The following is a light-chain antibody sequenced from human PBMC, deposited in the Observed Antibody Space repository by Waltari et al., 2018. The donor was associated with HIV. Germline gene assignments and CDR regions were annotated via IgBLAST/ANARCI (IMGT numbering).Light chain of an antibody. CDR3: QHYNDWPIT. Sequence: EIVMTQSPATLSVSPGERATLSCRASQSVSSNLAWYQQIPGQAPRLLIYDASTRATGSPARFSGSGSGTEFTLTISSLQSADFAIYYCQHYNDWPITFGQGTRLEIK. CDR2: DAS. J-gene: IGKJ5*01. V-gene: IGKV3-15*01. CDR1: QSVSSN.